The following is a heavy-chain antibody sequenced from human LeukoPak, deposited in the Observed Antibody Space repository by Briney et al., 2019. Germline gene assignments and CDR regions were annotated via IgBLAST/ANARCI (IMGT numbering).Heavy chain of an antibody. CDR2: IYYSGST. D-gene: IGHD3-16*02. V-gene: IGHV4-59*01. CDR1: GGSISSYY. Sequence: PSETLSLTCTVSGGSISSYYWSWIRQPPGKGLEWIGYIYYSGSTNYNPSLKSRVTISVDTSKNQFSLKLSSVTAADTAVYYCAREEYDYVWGSYRHIDYWGQGTLVTVSS. J-gene: IGHJ4*02. CDR3: AREEYDYVWGSYRHIDY.